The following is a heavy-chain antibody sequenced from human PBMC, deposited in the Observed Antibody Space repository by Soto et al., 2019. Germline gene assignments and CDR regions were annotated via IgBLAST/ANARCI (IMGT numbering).Heavy chain of an antibody. J-gene: IGHJ4*02. CDR3: ARDPNTPTSYCGGDCYSV. V-gene: IGHV1-69*08. D-gene: IGHD2-21*01. CDR1: GGTFSSYT. CDR2: IIPILGIA. Sequence: QVQLVQSGAEVKKPGSSVKVSCKASGGTFSSYTISWVRQAPGQGLEWMGRIIPILGIANYAQKFQGRVTITEDKSTSTAYMELSSLRSEDTAVYYCARDPNTPTSYCGGDCYSVWGQGTLVTVSS.